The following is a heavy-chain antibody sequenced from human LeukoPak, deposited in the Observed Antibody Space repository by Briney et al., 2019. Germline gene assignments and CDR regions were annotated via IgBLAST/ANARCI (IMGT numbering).Heavy chain of an antibody. J-gene: IGHJ6*03. D-gene: IGHD1-26*01. CDR3: AKSGASPLYHMDV. Sequence: SVKVSCKASGGTFSSYAISWVRQAPGQGLEWMGGIIPIFGTANYAQKFQGRVTITADKSTSTAYMELSSLRSEDTAVYYCAKSGASPLYHMDVWGKGATVTVSS. CDR1: GGTFSSYA. CDR2: IIPIFGTA. V-gene: IGHV1-69*06.